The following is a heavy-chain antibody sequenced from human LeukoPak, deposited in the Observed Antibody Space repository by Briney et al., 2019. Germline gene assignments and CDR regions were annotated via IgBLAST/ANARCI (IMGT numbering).Heavy chain of an antibody. V-gene: IGHV4-4*07. CDR3: ARVKSSGYYDDDAFDI. J-gene: IGHJ3*02. Sequence: WSWLRQPAGXGLEWIGRIYTSGSTNYNPSLKSRVTMSVDTSKNQFSLKLSSVTAADTAVYYCARVKSSGYYDDDAFDIWGQGTMVTVSS. CDR2: IYTSGST. D-gene: IGHD3-22*01.